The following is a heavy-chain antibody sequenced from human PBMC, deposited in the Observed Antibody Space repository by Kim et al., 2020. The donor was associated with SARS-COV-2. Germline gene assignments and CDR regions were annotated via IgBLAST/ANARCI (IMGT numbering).Heavy chain of an antibody. Sequence: PAFQGQLTISADKSISTAYLQWSSLKASDTAMYYCARKGIGVERKSWFDPWGQGTLVTVSS. J-gene: IGHJ5*02. D-gene: IGHD3-16*01. V-gene: IGHV5-51*01. CDR3: ARKGIGVERKSWFDP.